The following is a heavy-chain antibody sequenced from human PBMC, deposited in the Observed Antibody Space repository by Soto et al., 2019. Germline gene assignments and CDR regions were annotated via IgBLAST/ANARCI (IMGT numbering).Heavy chain of an antibody. V-gene: IGHV4-39*01. Sequence: PSETLSLTCTVSGGSISSSSYYWGWIRQPPGKGLEWIGSIYYSGSTYYNPSLKSRVTISVDTSKDQFSLKLSSVTAADTAVYYCARNLGECDFSYYYYYLMDGWGQGTTVTVAS. CDR1: GGSISSSSYY. J-gene: IGHJ6*02. CDR2: IYYSGST. CDR3: ARNLGECDFSYYYYYLMDG. D-gene: IGHD3-16*01.